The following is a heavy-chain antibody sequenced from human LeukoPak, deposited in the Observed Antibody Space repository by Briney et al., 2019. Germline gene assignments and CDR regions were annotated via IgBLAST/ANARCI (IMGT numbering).Heavy chain of an antibody. D-gene: IGHD1-14*01. CDR3: ATDPDDAFDI. CDR2: ISGSGGST. J-gene: IGHJ3*02. V-gene: IGHV3-23*01. Sequence: PGGSLRLSCAASGFTFGSDAMSWVRQAPGKGLEWVSAISGSGGSTYYADSVKGRFTISRDNSKNTLYLQMNSLRAEDTAVYYCATDPDDAFDIWGQGTMVTVSS. CDR1: GFTFGSDA.